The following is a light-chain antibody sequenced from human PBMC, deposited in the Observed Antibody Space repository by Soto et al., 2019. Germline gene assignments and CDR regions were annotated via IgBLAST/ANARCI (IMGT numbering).Light chain of an antibody. J-gene: IGLJ2*01. CDR3: CSYVGSSARVV. Sequence: QSALTQPASVSGSPGQSITISCTRSSTDFENYNLVSWYQHCPDKAPKLIIYEGTKRPSEISDRFSGSESDTTASLIISGLQPEDEADYYCCSYVGSSARVVFGGGTKLTVL. CDR1: STDFENYNL. CDR2: EGT. V-gene: IGLV2-23*01.